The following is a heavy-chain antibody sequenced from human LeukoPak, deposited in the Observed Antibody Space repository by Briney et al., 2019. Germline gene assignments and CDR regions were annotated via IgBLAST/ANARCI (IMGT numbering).Heavy chain of an antibody. Sequence: QTGGSLRLSCAASGFTFSSYGMHWVRQAPVKGLEWVAVISYDGSNKYYADSVKGRFTISRDNSKNTLYLQMNSLRAEDTAVYYCATRDYWGQGTLVTVSS. J-gene: IGHJ4*02. V-gene: IGHV3-30*03. CDR2: ISYDGSNK. CDR1: GFTFSSYG. CDR3: ATRDY.